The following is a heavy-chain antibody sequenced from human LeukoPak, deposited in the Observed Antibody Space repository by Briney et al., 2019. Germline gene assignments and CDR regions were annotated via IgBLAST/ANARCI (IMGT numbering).Heavy chain of an antibody. V-gene: IGHV4-39*01. CDR1: GGSISSSSYY. D-gene: IGHD2-2*01. CDR2: IYYSGST. CDR3: ARGHCSSTSCYYAAWFDP. Sequence: PSETLSLTCTVSGGSISSSSYYWGWIRQPPEKGLEWIGGIYYSGSTYYKPSLKSRVTISVDTSKNQFSLKLTSVTAADTAVYYCARGHCSSTSCYYAAWFDPWGQGTLVTVSS. J-gene: IGHJ5*02.